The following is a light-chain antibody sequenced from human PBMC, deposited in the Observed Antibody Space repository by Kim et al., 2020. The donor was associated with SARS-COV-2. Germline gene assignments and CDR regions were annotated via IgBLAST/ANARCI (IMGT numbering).Light chain of an antibody. V-gene: IGLV2-14*01. CDR1: SSDVGDHNS. CDR3: SLYTARTAYV. J-gene: IGLJ1*01. CDR2: EVS. Sequence: QSALTQPASVSGSPGQSITISCTGPSSDVGDHNSVSWYQQEPGKAPKLIIYEVSKRPSGVSNHFSGSKSGNTASLTISGLQAEDEADYYCSLYTARTAYVFGTGTKVTVL.